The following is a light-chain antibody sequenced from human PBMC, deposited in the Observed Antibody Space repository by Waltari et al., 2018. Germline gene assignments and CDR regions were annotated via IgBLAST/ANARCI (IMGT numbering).Light chain of an antibody. Sequence: QSVLTQPPSASGTPGQRVTIPCSGSSSNIGIHTVNWYQQLPGTAPTLIIYRDNQRPSGVPDRFSGSKSGTSASLAISGLQSEDEADYYCAAWDDSLNGVFGGGTKLTVL. CDR2: RDN. CDR3: AAWDDSLNGV. J-gene: IGLJ3*02. CDR1: SSNIGIHT. V-gene: IGLV1-44*01.